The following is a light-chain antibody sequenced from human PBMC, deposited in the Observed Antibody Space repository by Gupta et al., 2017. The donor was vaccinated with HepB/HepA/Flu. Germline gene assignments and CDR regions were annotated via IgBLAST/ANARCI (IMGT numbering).Light chain of an antibody. Sequence: DIVMTQSPLSLPVTPGEPASISCRSSQSLLHSNGYNYLDWYLQKPGQSPQLLIYVGSNRASGGRDRFSGSGAGTDVTLKISRGEAEDVGVYYCMQAQQSRPMNTFGQGTKVEIK. V-gene: IGKV2-28*01. CDR2: VGS. CDR3: MQAQQSRPMNT. CDR1: QSLLHSNGYNY. J-gene: IGKJ2*01.